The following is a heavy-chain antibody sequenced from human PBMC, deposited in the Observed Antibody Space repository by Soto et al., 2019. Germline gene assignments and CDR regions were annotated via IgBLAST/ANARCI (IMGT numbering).Heavy chain of an antibody. J-gene: IGHJ3*02. V-gene: IGHV3-7*01. D-gene: IGHD1-1*01. CDR3: ARDSPGSAPGAFDI. CDR1: GFTFSSYW. Sequence: LRLSCAASGFTFSSYWMSWVRQAPGKGLEWVANIKQDGSEKYYVDSVKGRFTISRDNAKNSLYLQMNSLRAEDTAVYYCARDSPGSAPGAFDIWGQGTMVTVSS. CDR2: IKQDGSEK.